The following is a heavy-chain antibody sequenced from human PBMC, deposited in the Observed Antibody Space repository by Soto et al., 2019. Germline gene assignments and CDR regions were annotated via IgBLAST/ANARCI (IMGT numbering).Heavy chain of an antibody. J-gene: IGHJ6*02. CDR2: VWYDGSNK. CDR3: ARDLYDFWSGSHSPSFYRAMDV. Sequence: QVQLVEFGGGLVQHGGSLRLSCAASGFTFRSHAMHWVRQAPGKGLEWVASVWYDGSNKKYADSVKGRFTISRDNSKNTLSLQMDSLRVGDTAVYYCARDLYDFWSGSHSPSFYRAMDVWGRGTTVTISS. CDR1: GFTFRSHA. V-gene: IGHV3-33*01. D-gene: IGHD3-3*01.